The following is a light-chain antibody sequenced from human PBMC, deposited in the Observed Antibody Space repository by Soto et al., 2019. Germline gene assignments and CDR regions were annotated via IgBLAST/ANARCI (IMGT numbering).Light chain of an antibody. CDR2: GNS. V-gene: IGLV1-40*01. Sequence: QSVLTQPPSVSGAPGQRVTISCTGSSSNIGAGYDVHWYQQLPGTAPKLLIYGNSNRPSGVPDRFSGSKSGTSASLAITGLQSEDESDYYCAAWDDTLKRYAFGTGTKVTVL. CDR1: SSNIGAGYD. J-gene: IGLJ1*01. CDR3: AAWDDTLKRYA.